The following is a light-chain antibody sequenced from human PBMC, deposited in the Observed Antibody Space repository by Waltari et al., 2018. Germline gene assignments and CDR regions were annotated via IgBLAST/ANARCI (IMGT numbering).Light chain of an antibody. CDR3: SSYADTNTVV. Sequence: QSALTQPPSASGSPGQSVTISCTGTSRDIGSYNFVSWYQQHAGRAPKLIIHEVTKWPDGLPSRFSGSKSCNVASLTVSGLQAEDEADYYCSSYADTNTVVFGGGTKLTVL. CDR2: EVT. CDR1: SRDIGSYNF. V-gene: IGLV2-8*01. J-gene: IGLJ2*01.